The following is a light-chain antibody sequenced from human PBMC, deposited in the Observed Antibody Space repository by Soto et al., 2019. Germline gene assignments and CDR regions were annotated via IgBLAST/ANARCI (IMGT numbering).Light chain of an antibody. CDR2: GGS. V-gene: IGLV2-23*03. CDR1: SSDVGSYNL. CDR3: CSYAGSSTFPYV. Sequence: QSVLTQPASVSGSPGQSITISCTGTSSDVGSYNLVSWYQQHPGKAPKLMIYGGSKRPSGVSNRFSGSKSGNTASLTISGLQAEDEADYYCCSYAGSSTFPYVFGTGTKVTAL. J-gene: IGLJ1*01.